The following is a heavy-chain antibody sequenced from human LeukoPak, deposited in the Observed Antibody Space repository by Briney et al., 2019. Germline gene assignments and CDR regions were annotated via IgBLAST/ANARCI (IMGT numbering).Heavy chain of an antibody. J-gene: IGHJ4*02. CDR1: GYTFSTYW. CDR2: IYPGDSDT. CDR3: ARLGPPAEGWYFDY. D-gene: IGHD6-19*01. Sequence: GESLKISCKGSGYTFSTYWIAWVRQMPGKGLEWMGVIYPGDSDTRYSPSFQGQVTISADKSISTAYLQWSSLKASDTAMYYCARLGPPAEGWYFDYWGQGTLVTVSS. V-gene: IGHV5-51*01.